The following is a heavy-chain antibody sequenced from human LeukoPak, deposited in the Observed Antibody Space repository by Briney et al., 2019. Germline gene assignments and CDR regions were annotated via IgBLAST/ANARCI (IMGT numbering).Heavy chain of an antibody. Sequence: SETLSLTCTVSGGSISSYYWSWIRQPPGKGLEWIGYIYYSGSTNYNPSLKSRVTISVDTSKNQFSLKLSSVTAADTAVYYCARDMRYYGSGSPNWFDPWGQGTLATVSS. D-gene: IGHD3-10*01. J-gene: IGHJ5*02. V-gene: IGHV4-59*01. CDR1: GGSISSYY. CDR3: ARDMRYYGSGSPNWFDP. CDR2: IYYSGST.